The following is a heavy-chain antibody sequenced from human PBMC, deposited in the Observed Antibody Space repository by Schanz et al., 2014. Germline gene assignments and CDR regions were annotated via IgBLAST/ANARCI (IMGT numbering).Heavy chain of an antibody. CDR2: IGGSGGST. Sequence: EVPLVESGGCLVQPGGSLTLSCAASGFTFSSYLMSWVRQAPGKGLEWVSGIGGSGGSTDYADSVKGRFTTSRDNSKNTVHLQMNSLRAEDTAVYFCAKDRWRATVMVDAFDIWGQGTKVTVSS. J-gene: IGHJ3*02. CDR1: GFTFSSYL. V-gene: IGHV3-23*04. CDR3: AKDRWRATVMVDAFDI. D-gene: IGHD4-4*01.